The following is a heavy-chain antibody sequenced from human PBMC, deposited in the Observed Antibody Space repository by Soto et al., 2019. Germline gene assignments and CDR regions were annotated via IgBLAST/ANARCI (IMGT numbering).Heavy chain of an antibody. V-gene: IGHV3-64D*06. Sequence: PGGSLRLSCAGSGFSFSSYWMHWFRQAPGKGLEYVSAVSSSGRSTYYVDSVKGRFIISRDNSKNTLYLQMSSLRPEDTAVYYFVKWGLNADYGDYCGQGTLLTVSS. J-gene: IGHJ4*02. CDR1: GFSFSSYW. CDR3: VKWGLNADYGDY. CDR2: VSSSGRST. D-gene: IGHD4-17*01.